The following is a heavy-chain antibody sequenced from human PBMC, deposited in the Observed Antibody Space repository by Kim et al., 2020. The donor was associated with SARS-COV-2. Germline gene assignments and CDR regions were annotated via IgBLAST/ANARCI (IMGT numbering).Heavy chain of an antibody. CDR2: IYYSGST. D-gene: IGHD3-10*01. Sequence: SETLSLTCSVSGGSISSSNYYWGWIRQPPGNGLEWIGNIYYSGSTYYNPSLKSRVTISVDTSKNQFSLKLSSVTAADTAVYYCARTENYYGSGTSIYDAFDIWGQGTMVTVSS. V-gene: IGHV4-39*01. CDR1: GGSISSSNYY. CDR3: ARTENYYGSGTSIYDAFDI. J-gene: IGHJ3*02.